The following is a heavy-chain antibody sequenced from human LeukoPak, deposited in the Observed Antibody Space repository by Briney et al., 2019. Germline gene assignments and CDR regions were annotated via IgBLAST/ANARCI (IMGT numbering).Heavy chain of an antibody. CDR1: GFTFSSYG. Sequence: GGSLRLSCAASGFTFSSYGMHWVRQAPGKGLEWVAVIWYDGSNKYYADSVKGRFTISRDNSKNTLYLQMNSLRAEDTAVYYCARDLLGYCSSTSCCTPYYWGQGTLVTVSS. CDR3: ARDLLGYCSSTSCCTPYY. D-gene: IGHD2-2*02. V-gene: IGHV3-33*01. J-gene: IGHJ4*02. CDR2: IWYDGSNK.